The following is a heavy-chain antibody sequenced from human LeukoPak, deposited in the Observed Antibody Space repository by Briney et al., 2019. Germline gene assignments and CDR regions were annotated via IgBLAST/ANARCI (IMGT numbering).Heavy chain of an antibody. CDR2: ITASGTDT. CDR3: ARTSVGNSYFDY. V-gene: IGHV3-23*01. Sequence: GGSLRLSCTASGFSVSTYPMAWVRQAPGKGLQWVSTITASGTDTFYADSVKGRFTISRDNAKNTLYLQMNSLRDEDTAVYYCARTSVGNSYFDYWGQGVLVTVSS. J-gene: IGHJ4*02. D-gene: IGHD2-15*01. CDR1: GFSVSTYP.